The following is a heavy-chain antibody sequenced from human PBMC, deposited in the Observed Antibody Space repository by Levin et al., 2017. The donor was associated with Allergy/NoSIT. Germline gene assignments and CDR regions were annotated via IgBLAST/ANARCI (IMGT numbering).Heavy chain of an antibody. Sequence: GGSLRLSCAASGFTFSSYWMSWVRQAPGKGLEWVANIKQDGSEKYYVDSVKGRFTISRDNAKNSLYLQMNSLRAEDTAVYYCARDPNYDFWSGYRPDYFDYWGQGTLVTVSS. CDR2: IKQDGSEK. CDR1: GFTFSSYW. V-gene: IGHV3-7*01. CDR3: ARDPNYDFWSGYRPDYFDY. J-gene: IGHJ4*02. D-gene: IGHD3-3*01.